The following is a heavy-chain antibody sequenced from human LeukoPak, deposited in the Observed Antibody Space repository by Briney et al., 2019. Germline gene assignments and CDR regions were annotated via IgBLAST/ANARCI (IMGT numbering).Heavy chain of an antibody. CDR1: GFTFSSYA. J-gene: IGHJ3*02. Sequence: GGSLRLSCAASGFTFSSYAMSWVRQAPGKGLEWVAGITDNGGGTYYADSVKGRFTVSRDNSKNTLYLQMNSLRAEDTAIYYCARSTMIVVADAFDIWGQGTMVTVSS. CDR2: ITDNGGGT. D-gene: IGHD3-22*01. CDR3: ARSTMIVVADAFDI. V-gene: IGHV3-23*01.